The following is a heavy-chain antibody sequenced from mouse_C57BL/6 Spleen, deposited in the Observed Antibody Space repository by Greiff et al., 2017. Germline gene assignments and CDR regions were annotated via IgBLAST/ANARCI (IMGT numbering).Heavy chain of an antibody. Sequence: VQLQQPGAELVMPGASVKLSCKASGYTFTSYWMHWVKQRPGQGLEWIGEIDPSDSYTNYNQKFKGKSTLTVDKSSSTAYMQLSRLTSEDSAVYDCARFFYVNSFAYWGQGTLVTVSA. CDR2: IDPSDSYT. V-gene: IGHV1-69*01. CDR3: ARFFYVNSFAY. CDR1: GYTFTSYW. D-gene: IGHD2-1*01. J-gene: IGHJ3*01.